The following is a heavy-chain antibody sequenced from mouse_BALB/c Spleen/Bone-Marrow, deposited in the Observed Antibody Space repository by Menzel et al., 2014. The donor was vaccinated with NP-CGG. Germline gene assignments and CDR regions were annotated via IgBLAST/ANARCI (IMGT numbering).Heavy chain of an antibody. CDR2: IYPSDSYT. J-gene: IGHJ4*01. V-gene: IGHV1S126*01. CDR1: GYTFTSYW. CDR3: TRQYGNYYAMDY. D-gene: IGHD2-10*02. Sequence: VKLMESGAELVRPGASVKVSCKASGYTFTSYWINWVKQRPGQGLEWIGSIYPSDSYTNYNQNFKDKATLTVDKSSSTAYMQLSSPTSEDSAVYYCTRQYGNYYAMDYWGQGTSVTVSS.